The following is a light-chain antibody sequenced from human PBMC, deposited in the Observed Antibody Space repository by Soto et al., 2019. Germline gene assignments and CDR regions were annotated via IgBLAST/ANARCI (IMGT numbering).Light chain of an antibody. V-gene: IGKV4-1*01. CDR2: WAS. J-gene: IGKJ3*01. Sequence: DIVMSQSQDSLAVSLGEKATINCQSSQSVLYSSNNNNYLAWYQQKPGQPPKLLIYWASTRESGVPDRFSGSGSGTDFTLTISSLQAEDVAVYYCQQYYSNQFTFGPGTKVDIK. CDR3: QQYYSNQFT. CDR1: QSVLYSSNNNNY.